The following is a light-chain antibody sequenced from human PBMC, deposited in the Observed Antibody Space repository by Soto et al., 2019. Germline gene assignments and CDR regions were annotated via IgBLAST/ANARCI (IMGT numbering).Light chain of an antibody. CDR2: AAS. J-gene: IGKJ5*01. CDR3: QQLNTYPIT. Sequence: EIVMPSSHATLSLSPGESATLSGRASQSVNSNLAWYQQKAGQAHRLLIYAASTLQSGVPSRFSGSGSGTEFTLTISSLQPEEFATYYCQQLNTYPITVGQGTRLEIK. V-gene: IGKV3-15*01. CDR1: QSVNSN.